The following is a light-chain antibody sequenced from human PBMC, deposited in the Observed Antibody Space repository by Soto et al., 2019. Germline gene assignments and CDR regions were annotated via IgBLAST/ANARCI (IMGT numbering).Light chain of an antibody. CDR2: STS. Sequence: DIQITQSPSSLSAYVGYRVNITCRASQSISYYLNWYQQKQGRAPRLLIYSTSTLQSGVPSKFSGSASGTDFTLTISSLQTEDFATYYCKQSYSTPWTFGQGTKVDIK. CDR3: KQSYSTPWT. J-gene: IGKJ1*01. CDR1: QSISYY. V-gene: IGKV1-39*01.